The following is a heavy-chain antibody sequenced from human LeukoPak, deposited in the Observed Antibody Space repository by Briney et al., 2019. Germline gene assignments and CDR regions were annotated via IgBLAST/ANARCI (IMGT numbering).Heavy chain of an antibody. CDR1: GFIFGDHA. D-gene: IGHD4-17*01. J-gene: IGHJ4*02. CDR2: IKQDGSEK. V-gene: IGHV3-7*01. Sequence: GGSLRLSCTTSGFIFGDHAMSWVRQAPGKGLEWVANIKQDGSEKYYVDSVKGRFTISRDNAERSLYLQMNSLRAEDTAVYYCARGFASGDYGADWGQGTLVTVSS. CDR3: ARGFASGDYGAD.